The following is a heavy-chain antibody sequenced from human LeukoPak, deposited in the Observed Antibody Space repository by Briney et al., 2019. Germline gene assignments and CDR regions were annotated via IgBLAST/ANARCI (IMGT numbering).Heavy chain of an antibody. CDR3: AKDTAILTGYYSFDY. Sequence: GGSLRLSCAASGFTFSSYGMHWVRQAPGKGLEWVSAISGSAANTHYAESVKGRFTISRDNSKSTLYLQMNSLRAEDTAVYYCAKDTAILTGYYSFDYWGQGILVTVSS. V-gene: IGHV3-23*01. J-gene: IGHJ4*02. CDR2: ISGSAANT. D-gene: IGHD3-9*01. CDR1: GFTFSSYG.